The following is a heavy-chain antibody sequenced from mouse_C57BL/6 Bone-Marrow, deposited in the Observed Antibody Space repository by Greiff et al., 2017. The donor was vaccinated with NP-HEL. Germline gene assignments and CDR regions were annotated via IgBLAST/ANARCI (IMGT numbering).Heavy chain of an antibody. CDR2: IWSGGST. D-gene: IGHD1-1*01. J-gene: IGHJ4*01. CDR1: GFSLTSYG. V-gene: IGHV2-2*01. CDR3: ARRWGITTVVAPYAMDY. Sequence: VQLVESGPGLVQPSQSLSITCTVSGFSLTSYGVHWVRQSPGKGLEWLGVIWSGGSTDYNAAFISRLSISKDNSKSQVFFKMNSLQADDTAIYYCARRWGITTVVAPYAMDYWGQGTSVTVSS.